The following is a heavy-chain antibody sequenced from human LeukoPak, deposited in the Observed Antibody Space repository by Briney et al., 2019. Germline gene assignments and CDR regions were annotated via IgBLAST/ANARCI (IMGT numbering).Heavy chain of an antibody. Sequence: GGSLRLSCAASGFTFKLYWMHWVRHVPGKRPVWVSRVNDDGSDTIYADSVRGRFTISRDDAKNTVYLQMNNLRAEDTAVYYCVRGGPSTWSWGQGTLVTVSS. V-gene: IGHV3-74*01. CDR1: GFTFKLYW. J-gene: IGHJ5*02. D-gene: IGHD2-15*01. CDR2: VNDDGSDT. CDR3: VRGGPSTWS.